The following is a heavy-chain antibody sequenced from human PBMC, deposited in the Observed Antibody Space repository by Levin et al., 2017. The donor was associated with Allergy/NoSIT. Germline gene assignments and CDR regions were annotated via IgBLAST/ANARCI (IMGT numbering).Heavy chain of an antibody. J-gene: IGHJ4*02. D-gene: IGHD5-24*01. CDR3: ARGHRDGNNFF. CDR1: GFTFTDYW. Sequence: HTGGSLRLSCIISGFTFTDYWVAWVRQTPGKGLEWLAAINEDGSEKEYLDSVKGRFTISRDNTKNSLYLQMNSLRVDDTAVYSCARGHRDGNNFFWGQGTLVTVSS. V-gene: IGHV3-7*01. CDR2: INEDGSEK.